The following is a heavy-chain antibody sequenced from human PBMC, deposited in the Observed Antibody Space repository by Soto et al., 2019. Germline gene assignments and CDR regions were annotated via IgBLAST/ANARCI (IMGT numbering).Heavy chain of an antibody. V-gene: IGHV3-30*18. Sequence: PGGSLRLSCAASGFTFSSYGMHWVRQAPGKGLEWVAIISYDGSNEYYADSVKGRFTISRDNSKNTVYLQMNSLRAEDTAVYYCAKVLGEGLNYYQFGMDVWGQGTTVTVSS. CDR1: GFTFSSYG. CDR3: AKVLGEGLNYYQFGMDV. CDR2: ISYDGSNE. D-gene: IGHD2-15*01. J-gene: IGHJ6*02.